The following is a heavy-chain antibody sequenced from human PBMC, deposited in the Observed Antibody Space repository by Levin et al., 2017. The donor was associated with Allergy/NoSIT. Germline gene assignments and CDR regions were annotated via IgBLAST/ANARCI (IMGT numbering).Heavy chain of an antibody. CDR1: GFTFNNYG. J-gene: IGHJ5*02. CDR3: AKGWFDP. V-gene: IGHV3-30*18. CDR2: ITSDESIK. Sequence: PGGSLRLSCAASGFTFNNYGIHWVRQAPGKGLEWVALITSDESIKFYADSMKGRFTISRDNSKNTVFLEINSLGTEDTAVYYCAKGWFDPWGQGTLCTVSS.